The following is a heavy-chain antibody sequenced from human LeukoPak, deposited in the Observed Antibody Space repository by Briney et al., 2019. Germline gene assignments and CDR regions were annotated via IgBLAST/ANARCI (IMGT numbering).Heavy chain of an antibody. J-gene: IGHJ5*02. V-gene: IGHV1-2*02. Sequence: GASVKVSCKASGYTFTGYYMHWVRQAPGQGLEWMGWINPNSGGTNYAQKLQGRVTMTTDTSTSTAYMELRSLRSDDTAVYYCARFVRDYYDSSGYGKRFDPWGQGTLVTVSS. CDR2: INPNSGGT. CDR3: ARFVRDYYDSSGYGKRFDP. CDR1: GYTFTGYY. D-gene: IGHD3-22*01.